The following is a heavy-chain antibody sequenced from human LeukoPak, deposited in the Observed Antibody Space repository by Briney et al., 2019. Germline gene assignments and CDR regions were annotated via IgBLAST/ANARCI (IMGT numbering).Heavy chain of an antibody. CDR1: GGSISSGGYY. Sequence: SETLSLTCTVSGGSISSGGYYWSWIRQHPEKGLEWIGYIYYSGSTYYNPSLKSRVTISVDTSKNQFSLKLSSVTAADTAVYYCARDGELLWFGEFPYGMDVWGQGTTVTVSS. V-gene: IGHV4-31*03. J-gene: IGHJ6*02. CDR3: ARDGELLWFGEFPYGMDV. CDR2: IYYSGST. D-gene: IGHD3-10*01.